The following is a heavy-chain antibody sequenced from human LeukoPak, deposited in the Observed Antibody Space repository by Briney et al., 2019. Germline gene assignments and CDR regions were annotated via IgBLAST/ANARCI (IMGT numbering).Heavy chain of an antibody. J-gene: IGHJ6*02. CDR3: ARDRAAGMDV. Sequence: GGSLRLSCAASGFTFSSYSMNWVRQAPGKGLEWVSSISSSSSYIYYADSVKGRFTTSRDNAKNSLYLQMNSLRAEDTAVYYCARDRAAGMDVWGQGTTVTVSS. CDR2: ISSSSSYI. D-gene: IGHD6-25*01. V-gene: IGHV3-21*01. CDR1: GFTFSSYS.